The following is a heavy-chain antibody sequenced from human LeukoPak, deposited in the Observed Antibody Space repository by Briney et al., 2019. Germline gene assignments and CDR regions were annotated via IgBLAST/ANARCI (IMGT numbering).Heavy chain of an antibody. CDR3: AKVVGATTRGYFDY. J-gene: IGHJ4*02. D-gene: IGHD1-26*01. V-gene: IGHV3-23*01. CDR1: GFTFSSYA. Sequence: GGSLRLSCAASGFTFSSYAMSWVRQPPEKGLEWVSTISGSGGSTYYADSVKGRFTISRDNSKNTLYLQMNSLRAEDTAVYYCAKVVGATTRGYFDYWGQGTLVTVSS. CDR2: ISGSGGST.